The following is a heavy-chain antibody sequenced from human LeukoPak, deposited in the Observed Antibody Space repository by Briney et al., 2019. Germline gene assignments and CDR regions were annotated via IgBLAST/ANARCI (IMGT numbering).Heavy chain of an antibody. J-gene: IGHJ4*02. D-gene: IGHD2/OR15-2a*01. CDR1: GFTFSSYA. CDR2: ISGSGGST. CDR3: ARVGILSTESS. V-gene: IGHV3-23*01. Sequence: GSLRLSCAASGFTFSSYAMSWVRQAPGKGLEWVSAISGSGGSTYYADSVKGRFTISRDNSKNTLYLQMNSLRAEDTAVYYCARVGILSTESSWGQGTLVTVSS.